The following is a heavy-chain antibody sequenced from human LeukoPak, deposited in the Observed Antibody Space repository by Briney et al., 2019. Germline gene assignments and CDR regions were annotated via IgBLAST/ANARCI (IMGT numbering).Heavy chain of an antibody. CDR1: GFTFSIYT. CDR2: ISSTSSYI. J-gene: IGHJ5*02. CDR3: ARDSRGNSFDP. Sequence: PGGSLRLSCAPSGFTFSIYTMNWVRQAPEKGLEWVSSISSTSSYIYYADSVKGRFTISRDNANNSLYLQMNSLRAEDTAVYYCARDSRGNSFDPWGQGTLVTVSS. D-gene: IGHD1-26*01. V-gene: IGHV3-21*01.